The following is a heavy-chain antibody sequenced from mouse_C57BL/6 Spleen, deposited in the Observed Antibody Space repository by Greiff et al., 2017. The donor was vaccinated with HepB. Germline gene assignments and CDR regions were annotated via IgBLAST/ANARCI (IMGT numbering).Heavy chain of an antibody. Sequence: QVQLQQPGAELVKPGASVKLSCKASGYTFTSYWMHWVKQRPGQGLEWIGMIHPNSGSTNYNEKFKSKATLTVDKSSSTAYMQRSSLTSEDSAVYYCARGGLRQDAMDYWGQGTSVTVSS. D-gene: IGHD2-4*01. V-gene: IGHV1-64*01. CDR2: IHPNSGST. CDR1: GYTFTSYW. CDR3: ARGGLRQDAMDY. J-gene: IGHJ4*01.